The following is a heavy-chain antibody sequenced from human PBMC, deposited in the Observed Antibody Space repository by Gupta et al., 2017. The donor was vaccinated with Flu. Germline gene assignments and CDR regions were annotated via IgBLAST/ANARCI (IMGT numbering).Heavy chain of an antibody. Sequence: EVQLVQSGAEVKKPGESLRISCKGSGYSFSGYWISWVRQMPGKGLEWMGRIDPSDSYTTYSPSFQGHVTISADKSITTVYLQWSSLEASDTAIYYCASSLWFGELSYFDYWGQGTLVTVSS. CDR3: ASSLWFGELSYFDY. J-gene: IGHJ4*02. CDR2: IDPSDSYT. D-gene: IGHD3-10*01. CDR1: GYSFSGYW. V-gene: IGHV5-10-1*01.